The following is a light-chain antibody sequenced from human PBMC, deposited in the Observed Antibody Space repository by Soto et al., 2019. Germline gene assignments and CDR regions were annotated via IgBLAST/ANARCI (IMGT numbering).Light chain of an antibody. CDR1: QSISSW. V-gene: IGKV1-5*03. Sequence: DIPMTQSPSTLSASVGDRVTITCLASQSISSWLAWYQQKPGKAPKLLIYKASTLESGVPSRFSGSGSGTEFTLTISSLQPDDVATYYCQQYKSYPPLTFGGGTRVEIK. J-gene: IGKJ4*01. CDR2: KAS. CDR3: QQYKSYPPLT.